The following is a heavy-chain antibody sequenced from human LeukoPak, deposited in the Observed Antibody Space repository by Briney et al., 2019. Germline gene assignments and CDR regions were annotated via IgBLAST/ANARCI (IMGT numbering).Heavy chain of an antibody. V-gene: IGHV1-69*05. D-gene: IGHD6-19*01. CDR2: IIPIFGTA. CDR3: ASGSAQIAVAGTMDYYYYYMDV. Sequence: EASVKVSCKASGGTFSSYAISWVRQAPGRGLEWMGMIIPIFGTANYAQKFQGRVTITTDESTSTAYMELSSLRSEDTAVYYCASGSAQIAVAGTMDYYYYYMDVWGKGTTVTVSS. CDR1: GGTFSSYA. J-gene: IGHJ6*03.